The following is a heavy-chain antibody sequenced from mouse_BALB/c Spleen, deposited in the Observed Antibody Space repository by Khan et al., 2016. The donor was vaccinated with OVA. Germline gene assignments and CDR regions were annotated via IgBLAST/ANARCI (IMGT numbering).Heavy chain of an antibody. CDR2: INPDSSTI. CDR3: ARQLSDAMDY. J-gene: IGHJ4*01. V-gene: IGHV4-1*02. D-gene: IGHD1-3*01. Sequence: EVKLLESGGGLVQPGGSLTLSCAASGFDFSRYWMNWVRQAPGKGLEWIGEINPDSSTINYTPSLKDKFIISRDNAKNTLYLQMSKVRSEDTALDDSARQLSDAMDYWGQGTSVTGSS. CDR1: GFDFSRYW.